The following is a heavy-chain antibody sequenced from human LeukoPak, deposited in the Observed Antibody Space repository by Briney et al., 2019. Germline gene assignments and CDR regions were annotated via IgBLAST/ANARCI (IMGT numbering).Heavy chain of an antibody. CDR1: GGSFSSYY. Sequence: SETLSLTCAVYGGSFSSYYWSWIRQPPGKGLEWIGEINHSGSTNYNPSLKSRVTISVDTSKNQFSLKLSSVTAADTAVYYCARVGAYYYDSSGYSNDDYWGQGTLVTVSS. CDR3: ARVGAYYYDSSGYSNDDY. J-gene: IGHJ4*02. D-gene: IGHD3-22*01. CDR2: INHSGST. V-gene: IGHV4-34*01.